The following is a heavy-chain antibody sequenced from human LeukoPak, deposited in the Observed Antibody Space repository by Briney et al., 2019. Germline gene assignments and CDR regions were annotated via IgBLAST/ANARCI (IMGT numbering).Heavy chain of an antibody. D-gene: IGHD5-18*01. CDR3: ARGYTYASPSEAYYFDN. J-gene: IGHJ4*02. V-gene: IGHV7-4-1*02. CDR1: GYTFTNYA. CDR2: INTNTGDP. Sequence: GASVKVSCKASGYTFTNYAMNWVRQAPGQGLEWMGWINTNTGDPTYAQGFTGRFVFSLDTSVSTAYLQISSLKAEDTGVYYCARGYTYASPSEAYYFDNWGQGTLVTVSS.